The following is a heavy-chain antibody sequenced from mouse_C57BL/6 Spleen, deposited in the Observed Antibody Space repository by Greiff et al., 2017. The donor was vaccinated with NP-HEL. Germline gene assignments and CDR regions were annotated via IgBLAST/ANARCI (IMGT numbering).Heavy chain of an antibody. CDR1: GFTFNTYA. CDR2: IRSKSSNYAT. J-gene: IGHJ4*01. CDR3: VRDQGIYDGYVYYAMDY. D-gene: IGHD2-3*01. Sequence: EVMLVESGGGLVQPKGSLKLSCAASGFTFNTYAMHWVRQAPGKGLEWVARIRSKSSNYATYYADSVKDRFTISRDDSQSMLYLQMNNLKTEDTAMYYCVRDQGIYDGYVYYAMDYWGQGTSVTVSS. V-gene: IGHV10-3*01.